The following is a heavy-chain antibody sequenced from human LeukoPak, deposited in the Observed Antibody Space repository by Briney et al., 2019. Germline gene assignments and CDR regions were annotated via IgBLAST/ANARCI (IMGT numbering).Heavy chain of an antibody. J-gene: IGHJ3*02. Sequence: QAGGSLRLSCAASGFTFSNYWMHWVRQDPLKGLVWVSRINSDGGSTGYADSVKGRFTISRDNAKNTLYLQMDSLRAEDTALYYCTRGIHVAVITARGEPFDIWGQGTMVTVSS. V-gene: IGHV3-74*01. D-gene: IGHD2-21*02. CDR2: INSDGGST. CDR1: GFTFSNYW. CDR3: TRGIHVAVITARGEPFDI.